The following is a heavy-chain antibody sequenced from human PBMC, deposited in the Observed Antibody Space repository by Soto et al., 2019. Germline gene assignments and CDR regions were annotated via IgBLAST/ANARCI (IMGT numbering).Heavy chain of an antibody. Sequence: GGSLRLSCTASGFTFANYAMHWVRQAPGKGLEWVSRVSAGGDNTDYADAVKGRFTISRDNSKNTLFLQMTSLRAEDTALYYCAKVPLRPYNFVSWGPGTMVTVSS. CDR2: VSAGGDNT. V-gene: IGHV3-23*01. CDR1: GFTFANYA. CDR3: AKVPLRPYNFVS. J-gene: IGHJ4*02. D-gene: IGHD4-17*01.